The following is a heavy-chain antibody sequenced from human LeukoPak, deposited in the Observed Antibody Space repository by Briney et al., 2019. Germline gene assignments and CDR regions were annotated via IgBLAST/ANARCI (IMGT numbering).Heavy chain of an antibody. V-gene: IGHV4-38-2*02. CDR1: GYSISSGYY. CDR3: ARDRPYYYDSSGYLDY. CDR2: IYHSGST. J-gene: IGHJ4*02. Sequence: KPSETLSLTCAVSGYSISSGYYWGWIRQPPGKGLEWIGSIYHSGSTYYNPSLKSRVTMSVDTSKNQFSLKLSSVTAADTAVYYCARDRPYYYDSSGYLDYRGQGTLVTVSS. D-gene: IGHD3-22*01.